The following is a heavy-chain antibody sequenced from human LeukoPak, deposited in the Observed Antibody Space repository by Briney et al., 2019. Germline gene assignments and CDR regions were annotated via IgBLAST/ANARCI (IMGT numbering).Heavy chain of an antibody. CDR1: GGSISSYY. J-gene: IGHJ3*02. CDR3: ARGLEVADSKGVDAFDI. V-gene: IGHV4-59*01. CDR2: IYYSGST. Sequence: SETLSLTCTVSGGSISSYYWSWIRQPPGKGLEWIGYIYYSGSTNYNPSLKSGVTISVDTAKNQFSLKLSSVTAADTAVYYCARGLEVADSKGVDAFDIWGQGTMVTVSS. D-gene: IGHD6-19*01.